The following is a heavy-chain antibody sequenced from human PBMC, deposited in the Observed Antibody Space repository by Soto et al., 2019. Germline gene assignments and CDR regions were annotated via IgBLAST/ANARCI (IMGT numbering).Heavy chain of an antibody. J-gene: IGHJ6*02. V-gene: IGHV1-69*02. Sequence: QVQLVQSGAEVKKPGSSVKVSCKASGGTFSSYTISWVRQAPGQGLEWMGRIIPILGIANYARKFQGRVTITADKSTSTAYMELSSLRSEDTAVYYCARARGYSYGYLSSYGMDVWGQGTTVTVSS. D-gene: IGHD5-18*01. CDR2: IIPILGIA. CDR1: GGTFSSYT. CDR3: ARARGYSYGYLSSYGMDV.